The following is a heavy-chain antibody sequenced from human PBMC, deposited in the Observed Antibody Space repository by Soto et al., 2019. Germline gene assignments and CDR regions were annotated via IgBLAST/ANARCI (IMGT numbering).Heavy chain of an antibody. CDR1: GDSFNNDG. V-gene: IGHV1-69*06. CDR3: ARGALIDCNNYFALDV. CDR2: IIPHFGPA. D-gene: IGHD3-9*01. Sequence: SVKVSCKASGDSFNNDGVNWVRQAPGQGLEWVGGIIPHFGPAKYPQKFQGRATITADTPTNTVFMELLSLTSDDTAIYYCARGALIDCNNYFALDVCGQGTSVTVSS. J-gene: IGHJ6*02.